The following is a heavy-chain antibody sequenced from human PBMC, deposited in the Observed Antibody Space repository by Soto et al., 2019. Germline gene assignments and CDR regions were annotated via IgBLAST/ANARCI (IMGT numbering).Heavy chain of an antibody. J-gene: IGHJ6*02. Sequence: SQPLSLTCSVAEDSIGRYYWSWIRQPPGKELEWIGYMYHSGSANYNPSLKSRVTMAVDTSKNQFSLNLNSVTAADTAVYYCARHLIVGSATSKFYYGMDVWGQGTTVTVSS. CDR3: ARHLIVGSATSKFYYGMDV. D-gene: IGHD1-26*01. CDR2: MYHSGSA. CDR1: EDSIGRYY. V-gene: IGHV4-59*08.